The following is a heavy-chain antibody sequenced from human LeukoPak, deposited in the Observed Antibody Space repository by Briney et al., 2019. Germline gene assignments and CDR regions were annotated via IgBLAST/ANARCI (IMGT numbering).Heavy chain of an antibody. CDR3: ARDRAVAGTGGY. CDR1: GGSISSYY. V-gene: IGHV4-39*07. D-gene: IGHD6-19*01. Sequence: PSETLSLTCTVSGGSISSYYWGWIRQPPGKGLEWIGSIYYSGGTYYNPSLKSRVTISVDTSKNQFSLKLSSVTAADTAVYYCARDRAVAGTGGYWGQGTLVTVSS. J-gene: IGHJ4*02. CDR2: IYYSGGT.